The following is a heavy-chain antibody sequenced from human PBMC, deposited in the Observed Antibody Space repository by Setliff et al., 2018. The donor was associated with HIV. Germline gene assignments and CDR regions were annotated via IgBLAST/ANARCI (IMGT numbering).Heavy chain of an antibody. CDR2: IYNIANT. J-gene: IGHJ6*03. V-gene: IGHV4-31*11. D-gene: IGHD6-13*01. Sequence: PSETLSLTCAVSGGSISSGAYYWSRVRQHPGKGLEWIGYIYNIANTHYNPSLASRVSISIDTSKSQFSLKLTSVTAADTAVYYCARGESSSWVYDYYMDVWGKGTTVTVSS. CDR3: ARGESSSWVYDYYMDV. CDR1: GGSISSGAYY.